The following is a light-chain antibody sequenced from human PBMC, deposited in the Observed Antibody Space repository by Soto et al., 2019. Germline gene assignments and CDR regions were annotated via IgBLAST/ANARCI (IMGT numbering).Light chain of an antibody. Sequence: DIQMTQSPSTLSASVGDRVTITCRASQSVRSWLAWYQQKPGRAPKFLIYDASSLESGVPSRFSGSGSGTEFTLTISNLQPDDFAVYYCQQYDSSPRTFDQGTKVEIK. V-gene: IGKV1-5*01. CDR1: QSVRSW. CDR2: DAS. J-gene: IGKJ1*01. CDR3: QQYDSSPRT.